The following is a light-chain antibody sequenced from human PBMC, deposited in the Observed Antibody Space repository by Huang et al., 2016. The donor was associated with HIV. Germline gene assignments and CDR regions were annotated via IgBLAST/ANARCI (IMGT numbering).Light chain of an antibody. CDR1: QSVSRY. J-gene: IGKJ2*01. CDR3: QQRSNWPPYT. CDR2: DAS. V-gene: IGKV3-11*01. Sequence: EIVLTQSPATLSLSPGERVTLSCRASQSVSRYLAWYQQKPGQAPRLLIYDASNRATGSPARFSGSGSGTDFTLTISSLEPEDFAVYYCQQRSNWPPYTFGQGTKLEIK.